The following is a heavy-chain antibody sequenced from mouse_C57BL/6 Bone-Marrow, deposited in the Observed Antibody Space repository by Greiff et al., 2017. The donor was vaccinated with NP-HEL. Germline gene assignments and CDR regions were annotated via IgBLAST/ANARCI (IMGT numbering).Heavy chain of an antibody. Sequence: EVQLQESGEGLVKPGGSLKLSCAASGFTFSSYAMSWVRQTPEKRLEWVAYISSGGDYIYYADTVKGRFTISRDNARNTLYLQMSSLKSEDTAMYYCTRGGYGSRYYYAMDYWGQGTSVTVSS. CDR3: TRGGYGSRYYYAMDY. D-gene: IGHD1-1*01. CDR2: ISSGGDYI. V-gene: IGHV5-9-1*02. CDR1: GFTFSSYA. J-gene: IGHJ4*01.